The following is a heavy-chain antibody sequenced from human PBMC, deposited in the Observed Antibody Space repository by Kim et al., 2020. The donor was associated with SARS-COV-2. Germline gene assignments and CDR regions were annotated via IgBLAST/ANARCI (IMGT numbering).Heavy chain of an antibody. CDR3: ARDPITIFGVANYGMDV. V-gene: IGHV4-30-2*05. D-gene: IGHD3-3*01. Sequence: LKSRVTISVDTSKNQFSLKLSSVTAADTAVYYCARDPITIFGVANYGMDVWGQGTTVTVS. J-gene: IGHJ6*02.